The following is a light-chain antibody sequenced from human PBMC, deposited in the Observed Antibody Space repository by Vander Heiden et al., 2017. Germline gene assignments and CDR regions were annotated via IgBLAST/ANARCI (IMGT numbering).Light chain of an antibody. CDR3: QQYDNWPLT. CDR2: GAF. J-gene: IGKJ4*01. Sequence: EIVMTQSPATLSVSPGERVTLPCRASQSISSHLAWYQQKPGQAPRLLIYGAFIRASGIPTSFSGGGSGTDFTLTINTLQSEDFAVYYCQQYDNWPLTFGGGTKVEIK. CDR1: QSISSH. V-gene: IGKV3-15*01.